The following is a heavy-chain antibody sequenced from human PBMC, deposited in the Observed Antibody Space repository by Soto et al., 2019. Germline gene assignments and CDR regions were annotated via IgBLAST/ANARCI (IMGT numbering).Heavy chain of an antibody. V-gene: IGHV4-30-4*01. J-gene: IGHJ5*02. CDR1: GGSTSRCFYF. D-gene: IGHD5-18*01. Sequence: VTYTFGGGSTSRCFYFLGWIRRFTGKGLEWIGYIYSAGSSYYTPSLWSRVSMSVDTSKSQFSMNLSSVTAADTAVYFCARDAIQLWFSGRDRFDPWGQGTMVTVSS. CDR3: ARDAIQLWFSGRDRFDP. CDR2: IYSAGSS.